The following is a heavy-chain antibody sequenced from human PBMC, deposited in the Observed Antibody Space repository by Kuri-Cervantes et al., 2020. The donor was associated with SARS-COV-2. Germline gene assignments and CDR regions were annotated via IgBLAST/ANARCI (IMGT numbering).Heavy chain of an antibody. CDR1: GFTFSSYW. D-gene: IGHD2-2*01. CDR3: ARDRGIVVVPAAIWFDP. Sequence: GGSLRLSCAASGFTFSSYWMSWVRQAPGKGLEGVANIKQDGSEKYYVDSVKGRFTISRDNAKNSLYLQMNSLRAEDTAVYYCARDRGIVVVPAAIWFDPWGQGTLVTVSS. J-gene: IGHJ5*02. V-gene: IGHV3-7*01. CDR2: IKQDGSEK.